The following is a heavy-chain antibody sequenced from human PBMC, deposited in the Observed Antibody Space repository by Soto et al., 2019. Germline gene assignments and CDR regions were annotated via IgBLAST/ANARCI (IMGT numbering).Heavy chain of an antibody. CDR3: ASPTGITFGGVIAN. D-gene: IGHD3-16*02. Sequence: GGSLRLSCAASGFTFSSYAMHWVRQAPGKGLEWVAVISYDGSNKYYADSVKGRFTISRDNSKNTLYLQMNSLRAEDTAVYYCASPTGITFGGVIANWGQGTLVTVSS. V-gene: IGHV3-30-3*01. CDR2: ISYDGSNK. J-gene: IGHJ4*02. CDR1: GFTFSSYA.